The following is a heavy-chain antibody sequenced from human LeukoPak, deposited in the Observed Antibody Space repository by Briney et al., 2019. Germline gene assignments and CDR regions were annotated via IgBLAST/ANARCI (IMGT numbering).Heavy chain of an antibody. J-gene: IGHJ3*02. V-gene: IGHV3-11*01. Sequence: GGSLRLSCAASGFTFSDYYMSWIRQAPGKGLEWVSYISSSGSTIYYADSVKGRFTISRDNAKNSLYLQMNSLRAEDTAVYYCASTYYYDSSGYDDAFDIWGQGTKVTVSS. CDR1: GFTFSDYY. CDR3: ASTYYYDSSGYDDAFDI. CDR2: ISSSGSTI. D-gene: IGHD3-22*01.